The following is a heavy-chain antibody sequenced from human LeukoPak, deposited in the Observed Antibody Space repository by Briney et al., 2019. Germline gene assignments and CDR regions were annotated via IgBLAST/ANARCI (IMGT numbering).Heavy chain of an antibody. CDR3: ARDGPGHMAY. J-gene: IGHJ4*02. Sequence: PSQTLSLTCAVSGGSISSGGYSWSWIRQPPGKGLEWIGYIYHSGSTYYNPSLKSRVTISVDRSKNQFSLKLSSVTAADTGVYSCARDGPGHMAYWGQGTLVTVSS. D-gene: IGHD3-16*01. V-gene: IGHV4-30-2*01. CDR1: GGSISSGGYS. CDR2: IYHSGST.